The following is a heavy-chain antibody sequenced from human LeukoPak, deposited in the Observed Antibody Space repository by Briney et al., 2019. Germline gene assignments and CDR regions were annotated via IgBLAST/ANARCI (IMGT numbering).Heavy chain of an antibody. CDR2: ISAYNGNT. V-gene: IGHV1-18*04. J-gene: IGHJ6*02. CDR3: ARAQLDYDILTGYHPCYGMDV. D-gene: IGHD3-9*01. CDR1: GYTFTSYG. Sequence: ASVKVSCKASGYTFTSYGISWVRQAPGQGLEWMGWISAYNGNTNYAQKLQGRVTMTTDPSTSTAYMELRSLRSDDTAVYYCARAQLDYDILTGYHPCYGMDVWGQGTTVTVSS.